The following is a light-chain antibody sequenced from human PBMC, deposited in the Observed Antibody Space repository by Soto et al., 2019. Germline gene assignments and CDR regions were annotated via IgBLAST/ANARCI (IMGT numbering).Light chain of an antibody. CDR1: QSISSY. CDR3: QQSYSTLIT. J-gene: IGKJ5*01. Sequence: DIQLTQSQSSLSASVGERVTLTCPASQSISSYLNWYQQKPGKAPKLLIYAASSLQSGVPSRFSGSGSGTDFTLTISSLQPEDFATYYCQQSYSTLITVGQGTRLEI. V-gene: IGKV1-39*01. CDR2: AAS.